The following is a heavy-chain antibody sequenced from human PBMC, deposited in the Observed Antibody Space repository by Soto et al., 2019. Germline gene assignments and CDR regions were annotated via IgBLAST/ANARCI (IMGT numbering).Heavy chain of an antibody. CDR2: IDPRDSYI. CDR3: ARLYCTTDTCDSWFDP. D-gene: IGHD2-2*01. V-gene: IGHV5-10-1*01. Sequence: GESLKISCTGFGYTFTTFWISWVRQMPGKGLEWMGRIDPRDSYINYSPSFQGHVTISVDKSVNTAYLQWGSLKASDTAMYYCARLYCTTDTCDSWFDPWGQGTLVTVSS. CDR1: GYTFTTFW. J-gene: IGHJ5*02.